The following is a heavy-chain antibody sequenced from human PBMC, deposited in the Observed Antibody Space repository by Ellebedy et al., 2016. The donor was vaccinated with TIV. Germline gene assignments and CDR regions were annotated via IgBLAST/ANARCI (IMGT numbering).Heavy chain of an antibody. CDR1: GGSISNYY. Sequence: MPSETLSLTCTVSGGSISNYYWSWIRQPPGKGLEWIGYMYYCGRINYNPSLKSRITISVDTSKNQFSLKLTSVTAADTAVYYCASLQGGRTTVFDYWGQGTLVTVSS. CDR2: MYYCGRI. V-gene: IGHV4-59*01. J-gene: IGHJ4*02. D-gene: IGHD4-11*01. CDR3: ASLQGGRTTVFDY.